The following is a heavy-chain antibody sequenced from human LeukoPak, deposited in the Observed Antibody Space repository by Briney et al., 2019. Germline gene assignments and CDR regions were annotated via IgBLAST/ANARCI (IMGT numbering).Heavy chain of an antibody. Sequence: GGSLTLPCSASRLTLYHYPMHRVRPAPGKAPEWVSGISWNSGSIGYADSVKGRFTISRDNAKNSLYLQMNSLRAEDTALYNCAKDTYGTDVWGQGTTATVSS. CDR2: ISWNSGSI. CDR1: RLTLYHYP. CDR3: AKDTYGTDV. V-gene: IGHV3-9*01. J-gene: IGHJ6*02.